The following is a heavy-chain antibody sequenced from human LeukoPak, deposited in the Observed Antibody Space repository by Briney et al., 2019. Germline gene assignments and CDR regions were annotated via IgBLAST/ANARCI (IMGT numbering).Heavy chain of an antibody. CDR1: GFTFTSSA. Sequence: GASVKVSCKASGFTFTSSAVQWVRQARGQRLEWIGWIVVGSGNTNYAQKFQERVTITRDMSTSTAYMELSSLRSEDTAVYYCAREARMGKQGLGRDGDGGRWLQGGYYFDYWGQGTLVTVSS. D-gene: IGHD5-24*01. V-gene: IGHV1-58*01. CDR2: IVVGSGNT. J-gene: IGHJ4*02. CDR3: AREARMGKQGLGRDGDGGRWLQGGYYFDY.